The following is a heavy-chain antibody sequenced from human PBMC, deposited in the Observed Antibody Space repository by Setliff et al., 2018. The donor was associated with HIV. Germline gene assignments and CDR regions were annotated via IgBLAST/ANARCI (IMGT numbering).Heavy chain of an antibody. V-gene: IGHV1-69*06. CDR3: ASHPGSSIEKPYFDT. CDR2: IIPIFGTA. J-gene: IGHJ5*02. D-gene: IGHD2-2*01. CDR1: GGTFSSYA. Sequence: SVKVSCKASGGTFSSYAISWVRQAPGQGLEWMGGIIPIFGTANYAQKFQGRVTITADKSTSTMYMDLSSLRSEDTAVYYCASHPGSSIEKPYFDTWGQGTLVTVSS.